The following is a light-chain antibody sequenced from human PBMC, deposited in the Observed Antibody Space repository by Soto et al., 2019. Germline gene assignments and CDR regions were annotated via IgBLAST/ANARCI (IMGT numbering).Light chain of an antibody. Sequence: QSALAQPGPVSGSTRQSITISCSGTSSDIGSYSLVAWYQQFPCKSPMLMIYAVSDRPPGVSDRFSGSKSGITASLTISGLQTEDVADYYCISYTDRQSYLFGTGTKVTVL. CDR2: AVS. CDR1: SSDIGSYSL. V-gene: IGLV2-14*03. J-gene: IGLJ1*01. CDR3: ISYTDRQSYL.